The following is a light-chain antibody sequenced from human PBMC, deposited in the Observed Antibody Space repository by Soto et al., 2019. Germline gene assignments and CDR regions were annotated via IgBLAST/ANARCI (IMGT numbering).Light chain of an antibody. J-gene: IGLJ1*01. Sequence: QSALTQPPSASGTPGQRVTISCSGSSSNIGSKTVNWYQQLPGTAPKLLIYSNYQRPSGVPDRFSGSKSVTSASLAISGLQSEDEADYYCSAWDASLNGYVFGTGTKLTVL. V-gene: IGLV1-44*01. CDR1: SSNIGSKT. CDR2: SNY. CDR3: SAWDASLNGYV.